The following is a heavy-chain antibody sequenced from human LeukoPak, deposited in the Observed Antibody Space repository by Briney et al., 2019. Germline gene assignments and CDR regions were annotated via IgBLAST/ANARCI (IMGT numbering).Heavy chain of an antibody. CDR1: GGSFSGYY. D-gene: IGHD1-26*01. CDR2: INHSGST. CDR3: ARGRSRPPRMDY. J-gene: IGHJ4*02. Sequence: SETLSLTCAVYGGSFSGYYWSWIRRPPGRGLEWIGEINHSGSTNYNPSLKSRVTISVETSKNQSHLKRSSVTAADTAVYYCARGRSRPPRMDYWGQGTLVTVSS. V-gene: IGHV4-34*01.